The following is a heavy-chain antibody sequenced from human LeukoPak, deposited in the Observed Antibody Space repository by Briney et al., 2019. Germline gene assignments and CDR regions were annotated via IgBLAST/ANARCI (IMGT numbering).Heavy chain of an antibody. CDR3: AGGTYYYDSSGYRNWFDP. Sequence: SETLSLTCAVYGGSFSGYYWSWIRQPPGKGLEWIGETNHSGSTNYNPSLKSRVTISVDTSKNQFSLRLSSVTAADTAVYYCAGGTYYYDSSGYRNWFDPWGQGTLVTVSS. CDR1: GGSFSGYY. D-gene: IGHD3-22*01. V-gene: IGHV4-34*01. J-gene: IGHJ5*02. CDR2: TNHSGST.